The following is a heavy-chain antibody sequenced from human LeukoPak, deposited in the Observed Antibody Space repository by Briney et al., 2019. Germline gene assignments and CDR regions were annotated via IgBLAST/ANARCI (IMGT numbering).Heavy chain of an antibody. CDR2: INSDGINT. CDR3: ARGWEGYFDY. CDR1: RFTFSSYG. V-gene: IGHV3-74*01. D-gene: IGHD1-26*01. Sequence: GGSLRLSCAASRFTFSSYGMHWVRQAPGKGLVWVSRINSDGINTSYADSVKGRFTISRDNSKNTLYLQMNSLRAEDTAVYYCARGWEGYFDYWGQGTLVTVSS. J-gene: IGHJ4*02.